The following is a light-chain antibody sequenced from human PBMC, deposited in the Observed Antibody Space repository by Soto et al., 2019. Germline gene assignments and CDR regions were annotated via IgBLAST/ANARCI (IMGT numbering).Light chain of an antibody. CDR1: QSISGN. J-gene: IGKJ4*01. Sequence: DILMTQSPSTLSVSPGDRVTLSCRASQSISGNLGWYQQKPGKAPRLLIYGASTLASGIPARFSGSGSGTDFTLTISSLQPEDFAAYYCQQHNNWPPLTFGQGTKLEIK. CDR2: GAS. CDR3: QQHNNWPPLT. V-gene: IGKV3-15*01.